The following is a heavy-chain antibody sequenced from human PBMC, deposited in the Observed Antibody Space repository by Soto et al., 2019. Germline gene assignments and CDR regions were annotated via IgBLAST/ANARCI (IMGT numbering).Heavy chain of an antibody. CDR2: ISWDGGST. Sequence: EVQLVESGGAVVQPGGSLRLSCAASGFPFDVNTMHWVRKAPGKGLEWVSLISWDGGSTDFADSVKGRFTISRDNSKKSLFLEMNSLRTEDTALYYCARDGYDYYYYYGLDVWGQGTTVTVSS. D-gene: IGHD5-12*01. V-gene: IGHV3-43*01. CDR1: GFPFDVNT. J-gene: IGHJ6*02. CDR3: ARDGYDYYYYYGLDV.